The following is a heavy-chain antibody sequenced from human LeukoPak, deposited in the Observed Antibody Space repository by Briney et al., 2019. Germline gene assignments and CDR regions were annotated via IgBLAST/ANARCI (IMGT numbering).Heavy chain of an antibody. Sequence: GGSLRLSCAASGFTFDDYGMSWVRQAPGKGLEWVSGINWNGGSTGYADSVKGRFTISRDNAKNSLHLQMNSLRAEDRALYYCARVYYYDSSGYYYSGGVFDYWGQGTLVTVSS. D-gene: IGHD3-22*01. CDR2: INWNGGST. CDR3: ARVYYYDSSGYYYSGGVFDY. CDR1: GFTFDDYG. V-gene: IGHV3-20*04. J-gene: IGHJ4*02.